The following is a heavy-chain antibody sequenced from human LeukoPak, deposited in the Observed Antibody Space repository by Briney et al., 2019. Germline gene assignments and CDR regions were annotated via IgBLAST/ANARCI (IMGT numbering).Heavy chain of an antibody. CDR2: IKQDGSEK. D-gene: IGHD1-26*01. CDR3: ARDRWELQRRFSDY. V-gene: IGHV3-7*01. Sequence: GRSLRLSCAASGFTFSSYWMSWVRQAPGKGLEWVANIKQDGSEKYYVDSVKGRFTISRDSAMNSLYLQMNSLRAEDTAVYYCARDRWELQRRFSDYWGQGTLVTVSS. J-gene: IGHJ4*02. CDR1: GFTFSSYW.